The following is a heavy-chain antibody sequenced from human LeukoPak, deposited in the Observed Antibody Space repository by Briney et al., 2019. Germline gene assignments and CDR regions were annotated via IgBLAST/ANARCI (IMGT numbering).Heavy chain of an antibody. CDR1: GFTFSNAG. CDR2: IKSKTNGEKT. D-gene: IGHD6-19*01. Sequence: PGGSLRLSCAASGFTFSNAGMSWVRQAPGKGLEWVGRIKSKTNGEKTEYAAPVRRRFTVSRDDSKNTLYLQLNTLKTEDTAVYYCTTRPSASTGWSFDYWGQGALVAAS. CDR3: TTRPSASTGWSFDY. J-gene: IGHJ4*02. V-gene: IGHV3-15*01.